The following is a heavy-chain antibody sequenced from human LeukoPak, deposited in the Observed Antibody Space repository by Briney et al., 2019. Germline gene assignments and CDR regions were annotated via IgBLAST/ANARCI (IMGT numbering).Heavy chain of an antibody. J-gene: IGHJ3*02. CDR2: INSDGSST. CDR3: ARGADSSGYPDAFDI. V-gene: IGHV3-74*01. D-gene: IGHD3-22*01. CDR1: RFTFSTYW. Sequence: GGSLRLSCAASRFTFSTYWMHWVRQAPGKGLVWVSRINSDGSSTSYADSVKSRFTISRDNAKNTLYLQMNSLRAEDTAVYYCARGADSSGYPDAFDIWGQGTMVTVSS.